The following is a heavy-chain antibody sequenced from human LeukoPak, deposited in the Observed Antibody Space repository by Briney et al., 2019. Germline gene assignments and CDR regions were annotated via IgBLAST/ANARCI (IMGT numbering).Heavy chain of an antibody. CDR3: ARELAPAAAGTAFDY. V-gene: IGHV4-30-4*01. CDR2: ICYSGST. CDR1: GGSISSGDYY. D-gene: IGHD6-13*01. J-gene: IGHJ4*02. Sequence: SETLSLTCTVSGGSISSGDYYWSWIRQPPGKGLEWIGYICYSGSTYYNPSLKSRVTISVDTSKNQFSLKLSSVTAADTAVYYCARELAPAAAGTAFDYWGQGTLVTVSS.